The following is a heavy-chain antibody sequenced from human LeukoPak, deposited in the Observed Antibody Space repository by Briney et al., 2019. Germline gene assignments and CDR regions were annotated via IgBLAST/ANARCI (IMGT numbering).Heavy chain of an antibody. Sequence: PSQTLSLTCTVSGGSISSGGYYWSWIRQHPGKGLEWIGYIYYSGSTYYNPSLKSRVTISVDTSKNQFSLKLSSVTAADTAVYYCARQPVYSSGPMVQFDYWGQGTLVTVSS. D-gene: IGHD6-19*01. CDR2: IYYSGST. CDR1: GGSISSGGYY. J-gene: IGHJ4*02. CDR3: ARQPVYSSGPMVQFDY. V-gene: IGHV4-31*03.